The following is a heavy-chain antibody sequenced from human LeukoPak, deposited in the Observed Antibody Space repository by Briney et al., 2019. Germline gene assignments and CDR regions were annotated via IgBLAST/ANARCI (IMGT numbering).Heavy chain of an antibody. V-gene: IGHV1-8*01. D-gene: IGHD3-16*01. J-gene: IGHJ6*02. CDR3: ARGHQKTYTHYYYYGMDV. Sequence: ASVKVSCKASGYTFTSYDINWVRQATGQGPEWMGWMNPNSGNTGYAQKFQGRVTMTRNTSISTAYMELSSLRSEDTAVYYCARGHQKTYTHYYYYGMDVWGQGTTVTVSS. CDR2: MNPNSGNT. CDR1: GYTFTSYD.